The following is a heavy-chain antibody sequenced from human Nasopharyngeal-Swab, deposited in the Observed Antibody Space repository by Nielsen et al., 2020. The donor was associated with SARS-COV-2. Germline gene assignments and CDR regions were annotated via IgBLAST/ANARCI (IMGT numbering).Heavy chain of an antibody. D-gene: IGHD3-22*01. V-gene: IGHV4-30-4*01. Sequence: RQAPGKGLQWIGCMFLSGTSFYSPSLQSRLTMSVDTSKNQFSLRLGSVIAADTAVYYCARDCKDSRGHYFDYWGQGTLVTVSS. J-gene: IGHJ4*02. CDR2: MFLSGTS. CDR3: ARDCKDSRGHYFDY.